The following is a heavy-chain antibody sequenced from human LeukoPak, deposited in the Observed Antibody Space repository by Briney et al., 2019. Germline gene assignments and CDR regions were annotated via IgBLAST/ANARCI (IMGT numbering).Heavy chain of an antibody. V-gene: IGHV4-61*02. CDR2: IYTSGST. J-gene: IGHJ5*02. CDR1: GGSISSGSYY. Sequence: SETLSLTCTVSGGSISSGSYYWSWIRQPAGKGLEWIGRIYTSGSTNYNPSLKSRVTISVDTSKNQFSLKLSSVTAADTAVYYCARDRSSGWYLSWGQGTLVTVSS. CDR3: ARDRSSGWYLS. D-gene: IGHD6-19*01.